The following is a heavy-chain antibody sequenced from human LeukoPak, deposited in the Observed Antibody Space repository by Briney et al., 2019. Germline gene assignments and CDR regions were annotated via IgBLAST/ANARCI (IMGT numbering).Heavy chain of an antibody. CDR1: GGSVSSGSYY. J-gene: IGHJ4*02. CDR2: IYYSGST. V-gene: IGHV4-61*01. CDR3: ARDRVRGSSNPYFDY. Sequence: SETLSLTCTVSGGSVSSGSYYWSWLRQPPGTGLEWIGYIYYSGSTNYNPSLKSRVTISIDTSKNRFSLKLSSVTAADTAVYYCARDRVRGSSNPYFDYWGQGTLVTVSS. D-gene: IGHD1-26*01.